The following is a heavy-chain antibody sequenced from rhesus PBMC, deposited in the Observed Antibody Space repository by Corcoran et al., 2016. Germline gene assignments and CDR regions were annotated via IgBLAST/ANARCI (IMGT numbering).Heavy chain of an antibody. V-gene: IGHV3S5*01. D-gene: IGHD3-16*01. CDR1: GFIFSSYG. CDR3: AKRAYYYSGSYYFDY. J-gene: IGHJ4*01. CDR2: NNSGGVST. Sequence: EVQLVETGGGLVQPGGSLKLSCAVSGFIFSSYGMSWVRQAPGKGLEWFSVNNSGGVSTNSADSVNGRFTISRDNSKNTLSLQMNSLRPDDTAVYYCAKRAYYYSGSYYFDYWGQGVLVTVSS.